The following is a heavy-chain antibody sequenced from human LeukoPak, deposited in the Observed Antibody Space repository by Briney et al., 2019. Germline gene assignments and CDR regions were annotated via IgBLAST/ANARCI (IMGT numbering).Heavy chain of an antibody. CDR1: GFTFSGYG. CDR2: LRYDGSNT. V-gene: IGHV3-30*02. J-gene: IGHJ3*02. D-gene: IGHD5-24*01. CDR3: AKDSGVGMATTFSILDI. Sequence: GGSLRLSCAASGFTFSGYGMHWVRQAPGKGLEWVAFLRYDGSNTYYADSVKGRFTISRDNSKNTLYLQMNSLRAEDTAVYYCAKDSGVGMATTFSILDIWGPGTMVTVSS.